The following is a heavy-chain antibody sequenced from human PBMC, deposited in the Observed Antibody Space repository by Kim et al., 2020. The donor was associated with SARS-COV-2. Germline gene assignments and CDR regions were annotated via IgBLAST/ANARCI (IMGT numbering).Heavy chain of an antibody. CDR3: SHDSDSYYTFHF. CDR2: T. D-gene: IGHD3-22*01. Sequence: TDYAATVKGRFTISRDDSKNTQFRQMNSLKTEDTAIYYCSHDSDSYYTFHFWGQGTLVTVSS. J-gene: IGHJ4*02. V-gene: IGHV3-15*01.